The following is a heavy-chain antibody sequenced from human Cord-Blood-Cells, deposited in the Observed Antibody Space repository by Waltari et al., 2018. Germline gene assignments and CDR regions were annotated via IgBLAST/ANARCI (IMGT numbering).Heavy chain of an antibody. CDR3: ARGYSSSWFDY. Sequence: QVQLVQSGAEVKKPGASVRVSCKASGYTFTRYAMHWVRHAPGQRLEGMEWRNAGSGNTKYSQKFQGRVTITRNTAASTAYMELSSLRSEDSAVYYCARGYSSSWFDYWGQGTLVTVSS. D-gene: IGHD6-13*01. CDR2: RNAGSGNT. CDR1: GYTFTRYA. J-gene: IGHJ4*02. V-gene: IGHV1-3*01.